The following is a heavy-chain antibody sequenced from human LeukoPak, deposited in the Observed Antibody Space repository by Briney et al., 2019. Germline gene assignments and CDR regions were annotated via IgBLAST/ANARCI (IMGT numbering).Heavy chain of an antibody. CDR3: ARAGGMYPVFDY. J-gene: IGHJ4*02. V-gene: IGHV4-30-2*01. CDR1: GGSISSGGYY. CDR2: IYHSGST. Sequence: SETLSLTCTVSGGSISSGGYYWSWIRQPPGKGLEWIGYIYHSGSTYYNPSLKSRVTISVDRSKNQFSLKLSSVTAAGTAVYYCARAGGMYPVFDYWGQGTLVTVSS. D-gene: IGHD1-26*01.